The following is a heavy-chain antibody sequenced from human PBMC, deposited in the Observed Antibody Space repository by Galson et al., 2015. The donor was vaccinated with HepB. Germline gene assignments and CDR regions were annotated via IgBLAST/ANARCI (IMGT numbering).Heavy chain of an antibody. CDR1: GYTFTSYY. V-gene: IGHV1-46*01. D-gene: IGHD2-21*01. CDR3: ARVRVRGGDFFHAFDP. CDR2: INPSGGST. J-gene: IGHJ5*02. Sequence: SVKVSCKASGYTFTSYYMHWVRQAPGQGLEWMGIINPSGGSTSYAQKFQGRVTMTRDTSVSTAYLQISSLKAEDTAVYYCARVRVRGGDFFHAFDPWGQGTLVTVSS.